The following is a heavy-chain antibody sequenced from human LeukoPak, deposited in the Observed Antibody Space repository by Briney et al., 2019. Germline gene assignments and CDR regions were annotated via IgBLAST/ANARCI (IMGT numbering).Heavy chain of an antibody. CDR3: AKGSGINHYHWIDP. J-gene: IGHJ5*02. Sequence: GGSLRLSCAASGFTFSSHRMNWVRQAPGKGLEWVSGISGGGGSTYYADSVKGRFTISRDNSKNTLYLQMDSLRAEDTALYYCAKGSGINHYHWIDPWGQGTLVTVSS. V-gene: IGHV3-23*01. CDR2: ISGGGGST. CDR1: GFTFSSHR. D-gene: IGHD1-14*01.